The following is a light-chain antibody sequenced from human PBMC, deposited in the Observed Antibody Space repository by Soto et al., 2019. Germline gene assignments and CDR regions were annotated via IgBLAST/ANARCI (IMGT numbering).Light chain of an antibody. J-gene: IGKJ1*01. CDR2: YAS. Sequence: DIQMTQSPSALSASVGDTVTMTCRASRSVSTWVAWFQQKSGKGPTLLILYASSLRGGVPSRFSGSGSGTEFTLTISGLQPDDVASYYCQQYYSMLTFGQGTRVEV. CDR3: QQYYSMLT. V-gene: IGKV1-5*01. CDR1: RSVSTW.